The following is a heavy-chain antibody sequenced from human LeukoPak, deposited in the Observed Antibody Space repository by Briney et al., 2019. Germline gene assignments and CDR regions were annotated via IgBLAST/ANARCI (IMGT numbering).Heavy chain of an antibody. J-gene: IGHJ3*02. D-gene: IGHD3-10*01. CDR2: ISYDGSNK. Sequence: GRSLRLSCAASGFTFSSYGIHWVRQAPGKGLEWVAVISYDGSNKYYADSVKGRFTISRDNSKNTLYLQMNSLRAGDTGVYYCAKDAVYGSGSRRGWARALDIWGQGTMVTVSS. V-gene: IGHV3-30*18. CDR1: GFTFSSYG. CDR3: AKDAVYGSGSRRGWARALDI.